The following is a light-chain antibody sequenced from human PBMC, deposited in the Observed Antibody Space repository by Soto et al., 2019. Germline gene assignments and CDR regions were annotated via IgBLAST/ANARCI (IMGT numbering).Light chain of an antibody. J-gene: IGKJ5*01. CDR3: QQYGSSPPIT. Sequence: QSPGTLSLSPGERATLSCRASQSVSSSYLAWYQQKPGQAPRLLIYGASSRATGIPDRFSGSGSGTDFTLAISRLEPEDFAVYYCQQYGSSPPITFGQGTRLEIK. CDR1: QSVSSSY. V-gene: IGKV3-20*01. CDR2: GAS.